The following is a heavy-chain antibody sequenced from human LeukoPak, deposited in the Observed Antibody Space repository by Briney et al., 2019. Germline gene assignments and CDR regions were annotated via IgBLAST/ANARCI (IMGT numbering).Heavy chain of an antibody. CDR1: GYSISSGYY. V-gene: IGHV4-38-2*02. Sequence: SETLSLTCIVSGYSISSGYYWGWIRQPPGKGLEWIGYIYHSGSTYYNPSLKSRVTISVDTSKNQLSLQLSSVTPEDTAVYYCARQNNTYHHYNLGWFDPWGQGTLVTVSS. CDR2: IYHSGST. J-gene: IGHJ5*02. D-gene: IGHD5-24*01. CDR3: ARQNNTYHHYNLGWFDP.